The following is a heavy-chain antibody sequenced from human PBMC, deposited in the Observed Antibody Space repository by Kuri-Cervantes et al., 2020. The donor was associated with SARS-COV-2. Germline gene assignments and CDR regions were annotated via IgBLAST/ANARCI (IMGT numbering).Heavy chain of an antibody. Sequence: SETLSLTCAVYGGSFSGYYWSWIRQPPGKGLEWIGEINHSGSTNYNPSLKSRVTASVDTSKNQFSLKLSSVTAADTAVYYCAREVCPLCSIAVAGTYYGMDVWGQGTTVTVSS. CDR1: GGSFSGYY. CDR2: INHSGST. J-gene: IGHJ6*02. CDR3: AREVCPLCSIAVAGTYYGMDV. D-gene: IGHD6-19*01. V-gene: IGHV4-34*01.